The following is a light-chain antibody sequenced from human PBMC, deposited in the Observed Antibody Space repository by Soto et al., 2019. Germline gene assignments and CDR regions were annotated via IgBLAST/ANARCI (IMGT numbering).Light chain of an antibody. J-gene: IGLJ7*01. CDR3: SSYTSSSTYAV. CDR1: SSDVGGYNY. V-gene: IGLV2-14*01. CDR2: DVS. Sequence: QSALTQPASVSGSPGQSITISCTGTSSDVGGYNYVSWYQQHPGKAPKLMIYDVSNRPSGVSNRFSGSKSGNTASLTISGLQAVDEADYYCSSYTSSSTYAVFGGGTQLTVL.